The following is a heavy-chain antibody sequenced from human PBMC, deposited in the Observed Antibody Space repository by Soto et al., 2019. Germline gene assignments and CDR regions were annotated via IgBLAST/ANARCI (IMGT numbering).Heavy chain of an antibody. J-gene: IGHJ3*02. Sequence: SETLSLTCFVSGGSIGNYYWSWIRQPPGKGLEWIGYIYYIGSTNYNPSLKSRVTMSVDTSKTQFSLKLSSVTAADTAVYYCERVETYYYDSSGYGRDAFDIRGKGTMVTVSS. V-gene: IGHV4-59*01. CDR3: ERVETYYYDSSGYGRDAFDI. CDR1: GGSIGNYY. CDR2: IYYIGST. D-gene: IGHD3-22*01.